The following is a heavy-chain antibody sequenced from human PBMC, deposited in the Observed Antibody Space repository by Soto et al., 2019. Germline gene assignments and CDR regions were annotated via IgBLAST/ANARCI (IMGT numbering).Heavy chain of an antibody. V-gene: IGHV3-23*01. Sequence: GGSLRLSCVASGFTFSTHAMSWVRQVPGKGLEWVSTVSGSGGNIYYGESVKGRFTICRDDPKKTLYLDMNSLRVEDTAVYYCAKDPPWTVGPLAMDVWGQGTTVTVSS. CDR1: GFTFSTHA. CDR3: AKDPPWTVGPLAMDV. CDR2: VSGSGGNI. J-gene: IGHJ6*02. D-gene: IGHD2-2*01.